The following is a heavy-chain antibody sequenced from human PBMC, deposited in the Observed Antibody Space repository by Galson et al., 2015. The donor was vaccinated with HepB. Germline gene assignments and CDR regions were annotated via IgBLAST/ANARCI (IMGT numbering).Heavy chain of an antibody. CDR2: TYSGGKT. D-gene: IGHD6-19*01. Sequence: SLRLSCAASGFTVSTNYMSWVRQAPGKGLEWVSVTYSGGKTYYADSVKGRFTISRDSAKDTLVLQLNRLRVDDTAVYYCAREGRSAWLEYWGQGTLATVSP. J-gene: IGHJ4*02. CDR1: GFTVSTNY. V-gene: IGHV3-66*01. CDR3: AREGRSAWLEY.